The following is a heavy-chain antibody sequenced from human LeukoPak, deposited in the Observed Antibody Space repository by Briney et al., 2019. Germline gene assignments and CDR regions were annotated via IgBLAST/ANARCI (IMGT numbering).Heavy chain of an antibody. Sequence: GASVKVSCKASGYTFTGYYMHWVRQAPGQGLEWMGWINPNSGGTNYAQKFQGRVTMTRDTSISTAYMELSSLRSEATAVYYCARTHQLLYYPYYYYMDVWGKGTTVTVSS. V-gene: IGHV1-2*02. J-gene: IGHJ6*03. CDR2: INPNSGGT. CDR1: GYTFTGYY. D-gene: IGHD2-2*02. CDR3: ARTHQLLYYPYYYYMDV.